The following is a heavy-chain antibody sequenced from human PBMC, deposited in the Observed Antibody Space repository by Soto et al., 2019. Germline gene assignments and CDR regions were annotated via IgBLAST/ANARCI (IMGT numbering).Heavy chain of an antibody. Sequence: QVQLVQSGAEVKKPGSSVKVSCKASGGTFSSYAISWVRQAPGQGLEWMGGIIPIFGTANYAQKFQGRVTITADESTSTAYMELSSLRSEDMAVYYCARDMTTVTSFYYYGMDVWGQGTTVTVSS. V-gene: IGHV1-69*01. CDR1: GGTFSSYA. J-gene: IGHJ6*02. D-gene: IGHD4-17*01. CDR2: IIPIFGTA. CDR3: ARDMTTVTSFYYYGMDV.